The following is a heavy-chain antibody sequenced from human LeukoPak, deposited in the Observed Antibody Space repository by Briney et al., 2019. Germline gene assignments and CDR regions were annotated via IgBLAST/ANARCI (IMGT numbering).Heavy chain of an antibody. Sequence: PSETLSLTCAVYGESFSGYYWSWIRQPPGKGLEWIGEINHSGSTNYNPSLKSRVTISVDTSKNQFSLKLSSVTAADTAVYYCARGYIYSSSPMGAFDIWGQGTMVTVSS. V-gene: IGHV4-34*01. D-gene: IGHD6-13*01. CDR2: INHSGST. CDR3: ARGYIYSSSPMGAFDI. CDR1: GESFSGYY. J-gene: IGHJ3*02.